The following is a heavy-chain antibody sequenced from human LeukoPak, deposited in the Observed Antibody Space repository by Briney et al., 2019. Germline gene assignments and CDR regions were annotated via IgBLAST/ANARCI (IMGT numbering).Heavy chain of an antibody. CDR1: GYTFTGYY. V-gene: IGHV1-2*02. CDR2: INPNSGGT. J-gene: IGHJ4*02. CDR3: ARDPYSSSWPY. Sequence: ASVKVSCKASGYTFTGYYMHWVRQAPGQGLEWMGWINPNSGGTNYAQKVQGRVTMTRDTSISTAYMELSRLRSDDTAVYYCARDPYSSSWPYWGQGTLVTVSS. D-gene: IGHD6-13*01.